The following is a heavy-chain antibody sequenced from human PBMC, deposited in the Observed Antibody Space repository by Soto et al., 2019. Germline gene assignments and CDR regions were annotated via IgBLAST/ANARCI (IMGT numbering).Heavy chain of an antibody. CDR2: ISGGGDST. Sequence: GSLRLSCAASGFTFSNYAMNWVRQAPGKGLEWVSVISGGGDSTFYADPVKGRFTISRDNFKNTLYLQMNSLRAGDTAVYYCAKGGSTVTARYFFDYWGQGALVTVSS. CDR3: AKGGSTVTARYFFDY. D-gene: IGHD2-21*02. V-gene: IGHV3-23*01. J-gene: IGHJ4*02. CDR1: GFTFSNYA.